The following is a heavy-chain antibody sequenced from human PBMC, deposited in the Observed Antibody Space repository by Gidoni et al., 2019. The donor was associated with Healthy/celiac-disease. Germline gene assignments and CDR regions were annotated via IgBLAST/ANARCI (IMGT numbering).Heavy chain of an antibody. CDR1: GGTFSSYA. J-gene: IGHJ5*02. CDR3: ARMGSSTSGGLNWFDP. CDR2: IMPTFGTA. Sequence: QVQLVQSGAEVRKPGSSVKISCKASGGTFSSYAISWVRQAPGQGLEWMGVIMPTFGTANYAQKFQGRVTITADESTSTAYMELSSLRSEDTAVYYCARMGSSTSGGLNWFDPWGQGTLVTVSS. V-gene: IGHV1-69*01. D-gene: IGHD2-2*01.